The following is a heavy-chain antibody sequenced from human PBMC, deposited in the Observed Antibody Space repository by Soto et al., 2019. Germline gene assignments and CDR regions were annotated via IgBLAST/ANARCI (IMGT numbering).Heavy chain of an antibody. Sequence: GGSLRLSCAASGFTFSSYWMHWVRQAPGKGLVWVSRMNEDGGTTYYADSVKGRFTISRDTSKNTLSLQMDSLRVEDTAVYYCVRPLSSGRNYGKDVWGQGTTVTVSS. CDR3: VRPLSSGRNYGKDV. CDR1: GFTFSSYW. V-gene: IGHV3-74*01. J-gene: IGHJ6*02. D-gene: IGHD3-10*01. CDR2: MNEDGGTT.